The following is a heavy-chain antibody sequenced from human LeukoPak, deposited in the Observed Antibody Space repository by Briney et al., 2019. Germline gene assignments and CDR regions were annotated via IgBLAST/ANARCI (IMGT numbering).Heavy chain of an antibody. V-gene: IGHV4-34*08. J-gene: IGHJ4*02. Sequence: GSLRLSCAASAFTFSSYWMTWVRQAPGKGLEWLGEINHSGNCNYNPSLQSRVTISVDASKNRFFLNVSSVTAADMAVYYCARTPFWSGHNYWSQGILVTVSS. CDR3: ARTPFWSGHNY. CDR1: AFTFSSYW. CDR2: INHSGNC. D-gene: IGHD3-3*01.